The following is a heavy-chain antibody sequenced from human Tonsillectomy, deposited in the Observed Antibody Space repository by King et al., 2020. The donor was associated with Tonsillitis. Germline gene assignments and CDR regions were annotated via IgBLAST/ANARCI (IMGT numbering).Heavy chain of an antibody. CDR2: ISYDGSIK. J-gene: IGHJ4*02. Sequence: VQLVESGGGVVQPGRSLRLSCAASGFTFRTYGLHWVRQAPGKGLEWVTTISYDGSIKYYGDSVKGRFTISRDNSKNTVFLQMNTLRAEDTAVYYCAAACDGGDCYSNYWGQGTLVTVSS. D-gene: IGHD2-21*02. CDR3: AAACDGGDCYSNY. V-gene: IGHV3-30*03. CDR1: GFTFRTYG.